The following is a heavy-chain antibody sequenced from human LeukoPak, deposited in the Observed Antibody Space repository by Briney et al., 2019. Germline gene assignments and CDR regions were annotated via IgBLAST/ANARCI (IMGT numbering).Heavy chain of an antibody. V-gene: IGHV3-23*01. D-gene: IGHD3-10*01. CDR3: AKDPSLWFGKSDAFDI. Sequence: GGSLRLSCAASGFTFSSYAMSWVRQAPGKGLEWVSAISGSGGSTYYADSVKGRFTISRDNSKNTLYLQMNSLRAEDTAVYYCAKDPSLWFGKSDAFDIWGQGTMVTVSS. J-gene: IGHJ3*02. CDR1: GFTFSSYA. CDR2: ISGSGGST.